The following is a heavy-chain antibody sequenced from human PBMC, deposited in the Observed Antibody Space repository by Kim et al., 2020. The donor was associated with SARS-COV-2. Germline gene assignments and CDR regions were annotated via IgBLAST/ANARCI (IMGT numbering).Heavy chain of an antibody. V-gene: IGHV3-30*04. J-gene: IGHJ2*01. Sequence: GGSLRLSCAASGFTFSSYAMHWVRQAPGKGLEWVAVISYDGSNKYYADSVKGRFTISRDNSKNTLYLQMNSLRAEDTAVYYCAREAVSQLQPRYFDLWGRGTLVTVSS. D-gene: IGHD2-2*01. CDR1: GFTFSSYA. CDR2: ISYDGSNK. CDR3: AREAVSQLQPRYFDL.